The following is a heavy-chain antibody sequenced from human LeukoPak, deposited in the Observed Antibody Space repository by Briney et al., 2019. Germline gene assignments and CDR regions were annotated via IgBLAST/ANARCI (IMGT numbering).Heavy chain of an antibody. Sequence: PGGSLRLSCAASAFTFSSYWMSWVRQAPGKGLEWGANIKQDGSEKYYVHSVKGRFTISTDNAKNSLYLQMNSLRAEDTAVYYCARFIVVVATHDYGGQGTLVTVSS. CDR1: AFTFSSYW. J-gene: IGHJ4*02. CDR3: ARFIVVVATHDY. D-gene: IGHD2-15*01. CDR2: IKQDGSEK. V-gene: IGHV3-7*01.